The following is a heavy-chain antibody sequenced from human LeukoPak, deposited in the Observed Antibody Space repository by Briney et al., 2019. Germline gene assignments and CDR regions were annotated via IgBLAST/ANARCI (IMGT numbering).Heavy chain of an antibody. D-gene: IGHD4-23*01. V-gene: IGHV1-69*05. CDR1: GGTFSSYA. CDR3: ASNYGGRDPFYYYYMDV. Sequence: ASVSVSCKASGGTFSSYAISWVRQAPGQGLEWMGGIIPIFGTANYAQKFQGRVTITTDESTSTAYMELSSLRSEDTAVYYCASNYGGRDPFYYYYMDVWGKGTTVTVSS. CDR2: IIPIFGTA. J-gene: IGHJ6*03.